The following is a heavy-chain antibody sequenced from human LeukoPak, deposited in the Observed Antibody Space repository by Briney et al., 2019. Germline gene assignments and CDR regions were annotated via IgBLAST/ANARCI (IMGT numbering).Heavy chain of an antibody. J-gene: IGHJ5*02. CDR1: GFTFGDYY. CDR3: SGHRHSFNWFDP. V-gene: IGHV3-49*03. CDR2: IRSQGHGGTT. Sequence: PGGSLRLSCTGSGFTFGDYYINWLRQAPGKGPEWVGFIRSQGHGGTTEYAASVKGRFTTSRDDSKSIAYLQMNSLKTDDTALYYCSGHRHSFNWFDPWGQGTLVTVSS. D-gene: IGHD5-18*01.